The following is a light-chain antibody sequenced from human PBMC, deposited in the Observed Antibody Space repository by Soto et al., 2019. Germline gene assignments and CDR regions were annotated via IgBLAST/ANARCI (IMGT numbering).Light chain of an antibody. CDR3: SSYTSSSSYV. CDR1: SRDVGGYNY. J-gene: IGLJ1*01. V-gene: IGLV2-14*01. Sequence: QSALTQPASVSGSPGQSITLSCTGTSRDVGGYNYVSWYQQHPGKAPKLMIYEVSNRPSGVSNRFSCSKSGNTASLTISGLQAEDEADYYCSSYTSSSSYVFGTGTKVTVL. CDR2: EVS.